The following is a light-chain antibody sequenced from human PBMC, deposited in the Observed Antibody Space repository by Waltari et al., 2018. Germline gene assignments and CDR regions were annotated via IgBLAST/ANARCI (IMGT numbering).Light chain of an antibody. J-gene: IGKJ1*01. Sequence: DIQLTQSPSTLSAYVGDRVTITCRASQNILRYLAWYQQKPGKAPELLIYRASNLQSGVPSRFSGSGSGTDFTLTISGLQPNDSATYYCQQFNDYSWTFGQGTKVEIK. CDR3: QQFNDYSWT. CDR1: QNILRY. CDR2: RAS. V-gene: IGKV1-5*03.